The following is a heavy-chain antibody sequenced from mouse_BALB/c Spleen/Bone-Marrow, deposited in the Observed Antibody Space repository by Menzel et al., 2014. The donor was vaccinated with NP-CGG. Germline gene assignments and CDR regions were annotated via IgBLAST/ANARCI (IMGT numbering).Heavy chain of an antibody. D-gene: IGHD1-2*01. J-gene: IGHJ1*01. CDR3: ARVVTTATLYWYLDV. CDR1: GFTFSDYY. Sequence: DVKLQESGGGLVKPGGSLKLSCAASGFTFSDYYMYWVRQTPEKRLEWVATISDGGSYTYYPDSVKGRFTISRDNAKNNLYLQMSSLKSEDTAMYYCARVVTTATLYWYLDVWGAGTTVTVSS. V-gene: IGHV5-4*02. CDR2: ISDGGSYT.